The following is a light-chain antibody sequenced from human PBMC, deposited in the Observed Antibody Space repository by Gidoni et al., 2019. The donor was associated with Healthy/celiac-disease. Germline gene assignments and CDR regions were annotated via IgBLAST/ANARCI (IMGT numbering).Light chain of an antibody. CDR2: YKSDSDK. CDR3: MIWHSSAWV. CDR1: SGINVGTYR. J-gene: IGLJ3*02. V-gene: IGLV5-45*03. Sequence: QPVLTQPSSLSASPGASASLTCTLLSGINVGTYRIYWYQQKPGSPPQYLLRYKSDSDKQQGSGVLSRFSGSKDASDNAGILLISGLQSEDEADYYCMIWHSSAWVFGGGTKLTVL.